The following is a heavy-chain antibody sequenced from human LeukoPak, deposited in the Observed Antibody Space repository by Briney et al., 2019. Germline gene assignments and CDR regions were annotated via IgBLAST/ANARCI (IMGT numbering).Heavy chain of an antibody. D-gene: IGHD3-22*01. CDR2: IIPIFGTA. J-gene: IGHJ5*02. V-gene: IGHV1-69*13. Sequence: ASVKVSCKASGGTFSSYAISWVRQAPGQGLEWMGGIIPIFGTANYAQKFQGRVTITADESTSTAYMELSSLRSEDTAVYYCARRGLLLSNWFDPWGQGTLVTVSS. CDR1: GGTFSSYA. CDR3: ARRGLLLSNWFDP.